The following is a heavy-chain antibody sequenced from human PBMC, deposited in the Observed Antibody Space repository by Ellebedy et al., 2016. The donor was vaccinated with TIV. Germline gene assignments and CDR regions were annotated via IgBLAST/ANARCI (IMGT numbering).Heavy chain of an antibody. CDR2: IRVSGCST. Sequence: GESLKISCVTSGFTFSRHAMTCVRQAPGKGLEWVSTIRVSGCSTYYADSVKGRFTISRDNSKKMFYLQMNSLRDEDTAVYYCARFLVAVDAFDIWGQGTMVTVSS. D-gene: IGHD5-12*01. J-gene: IGHJ3*02. V-gene: IGHV3-23*01. CDR1: GFTFSRHA. CDR3: ARFLVAVDAFDI.